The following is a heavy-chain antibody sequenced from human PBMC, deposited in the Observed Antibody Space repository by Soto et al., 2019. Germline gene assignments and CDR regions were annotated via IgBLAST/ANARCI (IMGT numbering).Heavy chain of an antibody. CDR2: ISDDGTNK. CDR3: AKDLQSYGAYDYYCYGIDV. Sequence: QVQLVESGGGEVQPGRSLTISCAASGFTFSTYGMHWVRQTPGKGLEWVAVISDDGTNKFYSDSVKGRFTISRDNFKNTLTLQMNSLGADDTAVYSCAKDLQSYGAYDYYCYGIDVWGLGTRVTVSS. CDR1: GFTFSTYG. D-gene: IGHD5-12*01. J-gene: IGHJ6*02. V-gene: IGHV3-30*18.